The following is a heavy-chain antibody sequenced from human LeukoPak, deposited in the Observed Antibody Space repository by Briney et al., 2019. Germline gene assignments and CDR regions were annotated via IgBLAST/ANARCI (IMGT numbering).Heavy chain of an antibody. V-gene: IGHV3-74*01. D-gene: IGHD4-17*01. J-gene: IGHJ4*02. CDR2: ISDGSST. Sequence: LPGGSLRLSCAASGFAFSSYSMHWVRQAPGKGLVWVSRISDGSSTTYADSVKGRFNISRDNAKNSLYLQMNSLRAEDTAVYYCARAATTVDFDYWGQGTLVTVSS. CDR1: GFAFSSYS. CDR3: ARAATTVDFDY.